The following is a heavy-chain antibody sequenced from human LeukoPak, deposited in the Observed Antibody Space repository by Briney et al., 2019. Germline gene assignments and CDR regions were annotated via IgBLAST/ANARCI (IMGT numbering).Heavy chain of an antibody. V-gene: IGHV4-34*01. J-gene: IGHJ4*02. CDR1: GGSFSGYY. CDR3: ARGRCSGWSV. D-gene: IGHD6-19*01. CDR2: INHSGST. Sequence: PSETLSLTCAVYGGSFSGYYWSWIRQPPGKGLEWIGEINHSGSTNYNPSLKSRVTISVDTSKNQFSLKLSSVTAADTAVYYCARGRCSGWSVWGQGTLVTVSS.